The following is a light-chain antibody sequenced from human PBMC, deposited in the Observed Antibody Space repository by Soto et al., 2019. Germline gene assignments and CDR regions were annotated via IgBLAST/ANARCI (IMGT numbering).Light chain of an antibody. Sequence: EIILTQSPATLSLSPGERATLSCRASQSVSSHLAWYRQKPGQAPRLLIYDASIRVTGIPVRFSGSGSGTDFALTISSLEPEDSAVYYCQQYDKWPPRTFGQGTKVEIK. CDR2: DAS. CDR3: QQYDKWPPRT. J-gene: IGKJ1*01. V-gene: IGKV3-11*01. CDR1: QSVSSH.